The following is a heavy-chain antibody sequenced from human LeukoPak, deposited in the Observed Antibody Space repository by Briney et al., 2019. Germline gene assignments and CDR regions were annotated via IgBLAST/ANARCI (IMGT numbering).Heavy chain of an antibody. V-gene: IGHV4-38-2*02. CDR2: IHHGGTT. D-gene: IGHD3-10*01. Sequence: PSETLSLTCGVSGYSIINGYYWGWIRQPPGKPPEWIGTIHHGGTTYYNPSLKSRVTISIDASKNQFSLKLTSVTAADTAVYYCARDGSWVLVTEIEYWGPGILVTVSS. CDR3: ARDGSWVLVTEIEY. CDR1: GYSIINGYY. J-gene: IGHJ4*02.